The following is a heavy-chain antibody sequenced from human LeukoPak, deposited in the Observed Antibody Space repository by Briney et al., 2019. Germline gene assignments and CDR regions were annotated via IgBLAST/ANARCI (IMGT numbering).Heavy chain of an antibody. J-gene: IGHJ2*01. D-gene: IGHD3-22*01. CDR2: IIPIFGTA. V-gene: IGHV1-69*13. Sequence: SVKVSCKASGGTFSSYAISWVRQAPGQGLEWMGGIIPIFGTANYAQKFQGRVTITADESTSTAYMELSSLRSEDTAVYYCARDPDYYDSSGYSSYFDLWGRGTLVTVSS. CDR1: GGTFSSYA. CDR3: ARDPDYYDSSGYSSYFDL.